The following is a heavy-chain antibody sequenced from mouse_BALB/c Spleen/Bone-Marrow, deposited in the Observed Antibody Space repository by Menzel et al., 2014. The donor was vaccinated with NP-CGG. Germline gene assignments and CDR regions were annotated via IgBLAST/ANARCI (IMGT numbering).Heavy chain of an antibody. V-gene: IGHV1-18*01. Sequence: SGPELEKPGASVKISCKASGYSFTGYNMNWVKQSNGKSLEWIGNIDPYYGGTSYNQKFKGKATLTVDNSSSTAYMELRSLTSEDSAVYHCARGWLLSWFAYWGQGTLVTVSA. CDR1: GYSFTGYN. D-gene: IGHD2-3*01. CDR3: ARGWLLSWFAY. J-gene: IGHJ3*01. CDR2: IDPYYGGT.